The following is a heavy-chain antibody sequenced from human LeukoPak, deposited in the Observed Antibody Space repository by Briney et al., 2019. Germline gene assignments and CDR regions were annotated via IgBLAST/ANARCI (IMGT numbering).Heavy chain of an antibody. J-gene: IGHJ5*02. Sequence: SETLSLTCTVSGGSISSYYWSWIRQPPGKGLEWMGYIYYSGSTNYNPSLKSRVTISVDTSKNQFSLKLSSVTAADTAVYYCARDVDCSSTSCHAADNWFDPWGQGTLVTVSS. D-gene: IGHD2-2*01. CDR1: GGSISSYY. V-gene: IGHV4-59*01. CDR2: IYYSGST. CDR3: ARDVDCSSTSCHAADNWFDP.